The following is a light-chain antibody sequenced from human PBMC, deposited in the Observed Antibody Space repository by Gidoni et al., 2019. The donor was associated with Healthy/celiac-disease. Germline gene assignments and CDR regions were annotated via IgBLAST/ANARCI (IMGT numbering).Light chain of an antibody. CDR1: QSVSSN. J-gene: IGKJ1*01. CDR3: QQYNNWPPEET. CDR2: GAS. Sequence: EIVMTQSPATLSVSPGERATLSCRASQSVSSNLAWYQQKPGQAPRLLIYGASTRATGIPARFSGSGSGTEFTLTISSLRSEDFAVYYCQQYNNWPPEETFGQGTKVEIK. V-gene: IGKV3-15*01.